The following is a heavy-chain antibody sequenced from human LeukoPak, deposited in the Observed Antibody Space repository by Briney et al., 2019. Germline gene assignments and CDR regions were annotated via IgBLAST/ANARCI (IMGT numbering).Heavy chain of an antibody. V-gene: IGHV3-21*01. CDR1: GFTFNTYS. D-gene: IGHD3-10*01. J-gene: IGHJ3*02. CDR3: ARSPYGSGPAGGAFDI. CDR2: ISPTSGHI. Sequence: GSLRLSCAASGFTFNTYSMNWVRQAPGEGLEWVSSISPTSGHIYYADSVKGRFTISRDNAQSSLYLQMSSLRAEDTAVYYCARSPYGSGPAGGAFDIWGQGTMVTVSS.